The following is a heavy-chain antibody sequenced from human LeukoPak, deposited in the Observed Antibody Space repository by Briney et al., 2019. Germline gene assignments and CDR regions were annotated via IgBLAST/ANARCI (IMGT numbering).Heavy chain of an antibody. Sequence: GGSLTLSCAASGFTFSDYYMSWIRQAPGKGPEWVAFIRYDGSNKYYADSVKGRFTISRDNSKNTLYLQMNSLRAEDTAVYYCAKDLESSLFDYWGQGTLVTVSS. V-gene: IGHV3-30*02. CDR2: IRYDGSNK. D-gene: IGHD1-1*01. J-gene: IGHJ4*02. CDR1: GFTFSDYY. CDR3: AKDLESSLFDY.